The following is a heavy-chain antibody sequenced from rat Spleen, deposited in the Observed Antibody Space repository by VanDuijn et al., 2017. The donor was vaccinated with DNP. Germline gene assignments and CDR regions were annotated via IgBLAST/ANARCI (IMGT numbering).Heavy chain of an antibody. J-gene: IGHJ4*01. CDR1: GLSLISYH. D-gene: IGHD4-3*01. CDR2: IQSGGST. Sequence: QVQLKESGPGLVQPSQTLSLTCTVSGLSLISYHVHWVRQPPGKGLEWMGRIQSGGSTEYNSALKSRLSISKDTSKSQVFLKLNSLQTEDTATYYCARDLIIRDTTSAMDAWGPGTSVTVSS. V-gene: IGHV2-27*01. CDR3: ARDLIIRDTTSAMDA.